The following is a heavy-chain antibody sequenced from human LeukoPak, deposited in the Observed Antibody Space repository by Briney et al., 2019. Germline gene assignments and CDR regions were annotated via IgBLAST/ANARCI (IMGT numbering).Heavy chain of an antibody. Sequence: SETLSLTCTVSGGSISSYYWSWIWQPPGKGLEWIGYIYYSGSTNYNPSLKSRVTISVDTSKTQFSLKLSSVTAADTAVYYCARNRDSRGWYNWFDPWGQGTLVTVSS. CDR2: IYYSGST. D-gene: IGHD6-19*01. V-gene: IGHV4-59*08. CDR1: GGSISSYY. J-gene: IGHJ5*02. CDR3: ARNRDSRGWYNWFDP.